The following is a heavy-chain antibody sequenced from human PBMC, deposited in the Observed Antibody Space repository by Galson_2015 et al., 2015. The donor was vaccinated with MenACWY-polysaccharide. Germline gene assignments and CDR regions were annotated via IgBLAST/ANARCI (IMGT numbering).Heavy chain of an antibody. CDR1: GFTFSFSA. CDR2: ISGSGDST. Sequence: SLRLSCAASGFTFSFSAMTWVRQAPGKGLEWVSTISGSGDSTYYADSVRGRFTISRDNSKNTLFLQMNSLRAEDTAVYFCAKDYALGKRYFDLWGRGTLVTVSS. CDR3: AKDYALGKRYFDL. V-gene: IGHV3-23*01. D-gene: IGHD3-16*01. J-gene: IGHJ2*01.